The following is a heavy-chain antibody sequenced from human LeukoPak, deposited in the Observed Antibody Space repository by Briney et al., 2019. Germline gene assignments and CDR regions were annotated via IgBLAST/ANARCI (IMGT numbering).Heavy chain of an antibody. V-gene: IGHV1-3*01. J-gene: IGHJ4*02. CDR1: GYTFTNYD. CDR2: INAGNGNT. D-gene: IGHD3-10*01. CDR3: ARGSYFYGSGSFMGSDY. Sequence: RASVKVSCKASGYTFTNYDIHWVRQAPGQRLEWMGWINAGNGNTEYSQNLQDRVTITRDTSATTAYMELSSLRSEDTAVYYCARGSYFYGSGSFMGSDYWGQGTLVTVSS.